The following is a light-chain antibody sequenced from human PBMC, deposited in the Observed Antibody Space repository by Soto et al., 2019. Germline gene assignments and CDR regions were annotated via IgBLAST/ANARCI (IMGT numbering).Light chain of an antibody. CDR2: GAS. Sequence: ETVMTQSPVTLSVTPGERATLSCRASQSVSTNLAWYQQKPGQAPRLLIFGASTRATGIPARFSGSGSGTDFTLTISSLEPEDFAVYYCQQRSNWPKTFGQGTKVDI. J-gene: IGKJ1*01. CDR3: QQRSNWPKT. V-gene: IGKV3-15*01. CDR1: QSVSTN.